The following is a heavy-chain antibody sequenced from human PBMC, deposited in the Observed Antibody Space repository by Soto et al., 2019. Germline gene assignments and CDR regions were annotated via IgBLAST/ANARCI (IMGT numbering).Heavy chain of an antibody. CDR1: GFTFSSYS. J-gene: IGHJ4*02. CDR3: ARVHSSSYHYFDY. Sequence: PGGSLRLSCAASGFTFSSYSMNWVRQAPGKGLEWVAYSSSSSRTIYYADSVKGRFTLSRDNAKNTLYLQMNSLRAEDTAVYYCARVHSSSYHYFDYWGQGTVVTVSS. V-gene: IGHV3-48*01. CDR2: SSSSSRTI. D-gene: IGHD6-13*01.